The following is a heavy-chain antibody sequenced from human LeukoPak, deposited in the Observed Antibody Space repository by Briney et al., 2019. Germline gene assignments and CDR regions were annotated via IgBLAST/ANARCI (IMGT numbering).Heavy chain of an antibody. CDR2: IYYSGST. Sequence: SETLSLTCTVSGGSISSYYWSWIRQPPGKGLEWIGYIYYSGSTNYNPSLKSRVTISVDTSKNQFSLKLSSVTAADTAVYYCARYRQTYSGNYFDYWGQGTLVTVSS. CDR3: ARYRQTYSGNYFDY. CDR1: GGSISSYY. J-gene: IGHJ4*02. D-gene: IGHD1-26*01. V-gene: IGHV4-59*01.